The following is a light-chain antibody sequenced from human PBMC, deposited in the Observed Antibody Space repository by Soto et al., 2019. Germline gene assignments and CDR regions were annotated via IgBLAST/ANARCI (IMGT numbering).Light chain of an antibody. Sequence: DMPMTQSPSSLSASVGDRGTITCRASQSIANYLNWYQQKPGKAPKLLMYAASSLQSGVPSRFSGSGSGTDFTLTISSLQPEDFATYYCQQSYNSPRTFGQGTKVEIK. CDR3: QQSYNSPRT. J-gene: IGKJ1*01. CDR1: QSIANY. CDR2: AAS. V-gene: IGKV1-39*01.